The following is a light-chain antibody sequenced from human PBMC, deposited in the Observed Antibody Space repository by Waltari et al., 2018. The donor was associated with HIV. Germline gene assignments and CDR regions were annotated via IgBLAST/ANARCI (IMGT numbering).Light chain of an antibody. CDR1: RGHSNYA. Sequence: QLLLPQPPSASASLGASVNLTSTLSRGHSNYAIAWHQQQPGKGPRYLMKVDIDGSHTRGDGVPDRFSGSTSGADHYLTISSLQSEDEADYYCQAWGTGIRVFGGGTKLTVL. J-gene: IGLJ3*02. CDR3: QAWGTGIRV. CDR2: VDIDGSH. V-gene: IGLV4-69*01.